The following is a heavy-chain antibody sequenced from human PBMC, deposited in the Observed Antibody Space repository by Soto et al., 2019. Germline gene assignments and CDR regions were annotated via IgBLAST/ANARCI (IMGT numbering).Heavy chain of an antibody. D-gene: IGHD2-2*01. CDR2: INDDGDRT. J-gene: IGHJ6*02. CDR1: GFTFRTYA. V-gene: IGHV3-23*01. CDR3: ARCCSSTSCYLYYYYYYGMDV. Sequence: PGGSLRLSCAVSGFTFRTYAMCWVRQAPGKGLEWVSGINDDGDRTYYPDSVKGRFTISRDNSKNTLYLQMNSLRAEDTAVYYCARCCSSTSCYLYYYYYYGMDVWGQGTTVTVSS.